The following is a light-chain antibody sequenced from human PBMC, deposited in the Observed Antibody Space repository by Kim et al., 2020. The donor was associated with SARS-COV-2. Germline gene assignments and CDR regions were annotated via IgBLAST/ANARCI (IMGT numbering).Light chain of an antibody. CDR2: GAY. Sequence: EIVLTQSPGTLSLSPGEGATLSCRASQIVSSNYLTWYQHKPGQAPRVLIFGAYSRATGIPDRFSGSGSGTDFTLTISRLEPEDSAVYYCQQYDGFMYTFGQGTKLEIK. V-gene: IGKV3-20*01. CDR3: QQYDGFMYT. J-gene: IGKJ2*01. CDR1: QIVSSNY.